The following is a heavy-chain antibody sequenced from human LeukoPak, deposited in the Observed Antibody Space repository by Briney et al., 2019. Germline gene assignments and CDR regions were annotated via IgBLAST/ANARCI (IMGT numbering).Heavy chain of an antibody. CDR3: ARWGYCSGGSCWGFDY. Sequence: PSETLSLTCTVSGGSISSYYWSWIRQPAGKGLEWIGRIYTSGSTNYNPSLKRRVTMSVDTSKNQFSLKLSSVTAADTAVYYCARWGYCSGGSCWGFDYWGQGTLVTVSS. D-gene: IGHD2-15*01. V-gene: IGHV4-4*07. CDR2: IYTSGST. CDR1: GGSISSYY. J-gene: IGHJ4*02.